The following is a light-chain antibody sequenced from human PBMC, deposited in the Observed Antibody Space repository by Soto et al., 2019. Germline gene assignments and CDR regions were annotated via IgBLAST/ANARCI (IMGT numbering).Light chain of an antibody. V-gene: IGKV1-5*03. CDR3: QHHNNWSSIT. J-gene: IGKJ5*01. Sequence: DIQIAQSPSTLSRSVGDRFTSVCRSSPNISSWLAWYQQKPAKDPTLLLYQASTLKRGVPSTFSGSGSAREFTLTISSLQPDDFATYYCQHHNNWSSITFGQGTRLEI. CDR2: QAS. CDR1: PNISSW.